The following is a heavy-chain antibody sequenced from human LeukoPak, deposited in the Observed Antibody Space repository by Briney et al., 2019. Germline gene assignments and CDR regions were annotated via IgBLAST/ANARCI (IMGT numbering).Heavy chain of an antibody. D-gene: IGHD3-16*01. V-gene: IGHV3-7*01. CDR1: GFTFSSYW. J-gene: IGHJ6*02. CDR2: IKQDGSEK. Sequence: GGSLRLSCAASGFTFSSYWMSWVRQAPGKGLEWVANIKQDGSEKYYVDSVKGRFTISRDNAKNSLYLQMNSLRAEDTAVYYCVTGEGYYYYGMDVWGQGTTVTVSS. CDR3: VTGEGYYYYGMDV.